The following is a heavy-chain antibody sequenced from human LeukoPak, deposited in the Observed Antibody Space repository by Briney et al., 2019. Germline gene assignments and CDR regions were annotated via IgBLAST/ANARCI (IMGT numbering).Heavy chain of an antibody. CDR1: GGSISSYY. D-gene: IGHD1-1*01. CDR2: IYTSGST. V-gene: IGHV4-4*07. CDR3: ARNAERNNWFDP. J-gene: IGHJ5*02. Sequence: SETLSLTCTVSGGSISSYYWSWIRQPAGKGLEWIGRIYTSGSTNYNPSLKSRVTMSVDTSKNQFFLKLSSVTAADTAVYYCARNAERNNWFDPWGQGTLVTVSS.